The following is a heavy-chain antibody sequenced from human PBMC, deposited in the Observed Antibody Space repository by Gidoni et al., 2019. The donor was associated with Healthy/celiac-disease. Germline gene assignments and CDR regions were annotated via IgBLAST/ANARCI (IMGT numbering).Heavy chain of an antibody. CDR3: AIPEYSSSATPSVYYYYGMDV. D-gene: IGHD6-6*01. CDR2: IIPIFGTA. J-gene: IGHJ6*02. CDR1: GGTFSSYA. Sequence: QVQLVQSGAEVKKPGSSVKVSCKASGGTFSSYAISWVRQAPGQGLEWMGGIIPIFGTANYAQKFQGRVTITADESTSTAYMELSSLRSEDTAVYYCAIPEYSSSATPSVYYYYGMDVWGQGTTVTVSS. V-gene: IGHV1-69*01.